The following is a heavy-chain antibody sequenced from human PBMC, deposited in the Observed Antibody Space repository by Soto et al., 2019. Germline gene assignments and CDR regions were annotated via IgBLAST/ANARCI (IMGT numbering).Heavy chain of an antibody. V-gene: IGHV4-39*01. Sequence: QLQLQESGPGLVKPSETLSLTCTVSGGSISSSSYYWGWIRQPPGKGLEWIGSIYYSGSTYSNPSLKSRDTLSVETSKNQFSLKLSAVTAADTAVYYCAGHIVAKMWRAFDIWGQGTMVTVSS. J-gene: IGHJ3*02. CDR3: AGHIVAKMWRAFDI. CDR1: GGSISSSSYY. D-gene: IGHD5-12*01. CDR2: IYYSGST.